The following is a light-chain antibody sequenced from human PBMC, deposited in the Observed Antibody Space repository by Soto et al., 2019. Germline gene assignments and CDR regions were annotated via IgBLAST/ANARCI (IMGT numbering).Light chain of an antibody. CDR1: SSNIGANYD. Sequence: QSVLTQPPSVSGAPGQRLTISCTGTSSNIGANYDVHWYQRTPGTAPKLLIYANSLRPSGVPERFSGSKSGTSASLAIAGLQGEDGADYFCQSYDTSLSGAVFGGGTKLTVL. V-gene: IGLV1-40*01. CDR2: ANS. J-gene: IGLJ2*01. CDR3: QSYDTSLSGAV.